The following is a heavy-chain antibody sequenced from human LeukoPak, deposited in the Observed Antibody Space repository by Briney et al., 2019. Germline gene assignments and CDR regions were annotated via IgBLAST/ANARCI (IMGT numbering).Heavy chain of an antibody. J-gene: IGHJ5*02. CDR1: GFTFDDYA. CDR2: ISWNSGSI. CDR3: AKDISTTGDWFDP. Sequence: PGGSLRLSCAASGFTFDDYAMHWVRQAPGKGLEWVSGISWNSGSIGYADSVKGRFTISRDNAKNSLYLQMNSLRAEDTALYYCAKDISTTGDWFDPWGQGTLVTVSS. D-gene: IGHD7-27*01. V-gene: IGHV3-9*01.